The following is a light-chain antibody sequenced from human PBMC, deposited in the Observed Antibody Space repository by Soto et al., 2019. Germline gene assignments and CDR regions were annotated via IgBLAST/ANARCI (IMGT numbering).Light chain of an antibody. V-gene: IGKV1-39*01. Sequence: DIQMTQSPSSLSASVGDRVTITCRASQSISSYLNWYQQKPGQAPKLLIYAASSLQSGVPSRFSGSGSGTDFTLTISSLQPEDVATYYCQQSYSTPLTFGGGTKVEIK. CDR1: QSISSY. J-gene: IGKJ4*02. CDR3: QQSYSTPLT. CDR2: AAS.